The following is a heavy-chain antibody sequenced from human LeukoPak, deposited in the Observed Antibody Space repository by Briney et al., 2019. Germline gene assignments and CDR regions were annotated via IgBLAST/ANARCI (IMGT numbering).Heavy chain of an antibody. Sequence: SETLSLTCAVYGGSFSGYYWSWIRQPPGKGLEGIGEINHSGSTNYNPSLKSRVTISVDTSKNQFSLKLSSVTAADTAVYYCARYTMVRGVFDYWGQGTLVTVSS. CDR3: ARYTMVRGVFDY. J-gene: IGHJ4*02. CDR2: INHSGST. D-gene: IGHD3-10*01. V-gene: IGHV4-34*01. CDR1: GGSFSGYY.